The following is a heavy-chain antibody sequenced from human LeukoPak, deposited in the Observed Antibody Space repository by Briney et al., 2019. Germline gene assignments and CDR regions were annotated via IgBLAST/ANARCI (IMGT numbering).Heavy chain of an antibody. CDR2: IKQDGSEK. CDR1: GFTFSSYW. CDR3: ARETYYYDSSGYYSFNWFDP. V-gene: IGHV3-7*01. D-gene: IGHD3-22*01. J-gene: IGHJ5*02. Sequence: GGSLRLSCAASGFTFSSYWMSWVRQAPGKGLEWVANIKQDGSEKYYVDSVKGRFTISRDNAKNSLYLQMNSLRAEDTAVYYCARETYYYDSSGYYSFNWFDPWGQGTLVTVSS.